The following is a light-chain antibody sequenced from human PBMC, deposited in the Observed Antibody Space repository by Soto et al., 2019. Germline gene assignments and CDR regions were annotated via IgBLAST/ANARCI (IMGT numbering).Light chain of an antibody. Sequence: EIVMTQSPATLSVSPGERATLYCRASQSVSSYLAWYQQKPGQAPRLLIYDASNRATGIPARFSGSGSGADFTLSISRLEPEDFAVYYCQSYGSSRTFGHGTKVDIK. CDR1: QSVSSY. J-gene: IGKJ1*01. CDR2: DAS. V-gene: IGKV3-11*01. CDR3: QSYGSSRT.